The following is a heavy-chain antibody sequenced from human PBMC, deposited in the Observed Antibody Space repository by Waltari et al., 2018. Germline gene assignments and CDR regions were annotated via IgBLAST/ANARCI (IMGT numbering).Heavy chain of an antibody. D-gene: IGHD3-9*01. Sequence: QITLKESGPTLVNPTQTLTLTCAFSGFSFSTSGLGVGWIRQPPGKALEWLAFVYWDDNKRYSPSLKGRLTITKDTSEDQVVLTMTNMDPVDTATYFCAHRPSHYDIFSGYYNYFDYWGQGILVTVSS. CDR1: GFSFSTSGLG. CDR2: VYWDDNK. CDR3: AHRPSHYDIFSGYYNYFDY. J-gene: IGHJ4*02. V-gene: IGHV2-5*02.